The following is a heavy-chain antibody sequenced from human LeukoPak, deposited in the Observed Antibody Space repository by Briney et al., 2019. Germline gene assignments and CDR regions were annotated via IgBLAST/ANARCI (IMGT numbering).Heavy chain of an antibody. J-gene: IGHJ6*02. D-gene: IGHD3-10*01. CDR3: ARDKYYYGSGRNYGMDV. CDR1: GFTFSSYG. CDR2: IWYDGSNK. V-gene: IGHV3-33*01. Sequence: GGSLRLSCAASGFTFSSYGMHWVRQAPGKGLEWVAVIWYDGSNKYYADSVKGRFTISRDNSKNTLYLQMNSLRAEDTAVYYCARDKYYYGSGRNYGMDVWGQGTTVTVSS.